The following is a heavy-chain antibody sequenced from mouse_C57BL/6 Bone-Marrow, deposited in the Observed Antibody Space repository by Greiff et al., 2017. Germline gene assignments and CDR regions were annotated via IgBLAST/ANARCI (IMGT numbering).Heavy chain of an antibody. CDR2: INYDGSST. Sequence: EVKVVESEAGLVQPGSSMKLSCTASGFTFSDYYMAWVRQVPEKGLEWVANINYDGSSTYYLDSLKSRFTISRDNATNMLYLQMSSLKSADTATYCCARDRTIDWYFDVWGTGTTVTVSS. J-gene: IGHJ1*03. CDR3: ARDRTIDWYFDV. CDR1: GFTFSDYY. V-gene: IGHV5-16*01.